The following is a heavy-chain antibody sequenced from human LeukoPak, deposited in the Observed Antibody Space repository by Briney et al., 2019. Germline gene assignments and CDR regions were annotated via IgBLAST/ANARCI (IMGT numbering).Heavy chain of an antibody. D-gene: IGHD4-17*01. CDR2: ILHDGSNK. CDR3: ASTFYGDSPPY. J-gene: IGHJ4*02. CDR1: GFTFSSYA. Sequence: PGRSLRLSCAASGFTFSSYAMHWVRQAPGKGLEWVAVILHDGSNKQYADSVKGRFTISRDNSKNTLYLQMNSLRAEDTAVYYCASTFYGDSPPYWGQGTLVTVSS. V-gene: IGHV3-30*03.